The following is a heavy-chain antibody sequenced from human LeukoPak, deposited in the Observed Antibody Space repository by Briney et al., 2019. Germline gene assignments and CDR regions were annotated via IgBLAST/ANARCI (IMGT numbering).Heavy chain of an antibody. V-gene: IGHV3-7*03. CDR1: GFTCRSYW. Sequence: GGSLRLSCAASGFTCRSYWMRWVRQAPGKGLEWVANIKLDGSEKNYVDSVKGRFTISRDNAKNSLYLQMNSLRAEDTAVYYCASGLELDYWGQGTLVTVSS. CDR3: ASGLELDY. J-gene: IGHJ4*02. CDR2: IKLDGSEK.